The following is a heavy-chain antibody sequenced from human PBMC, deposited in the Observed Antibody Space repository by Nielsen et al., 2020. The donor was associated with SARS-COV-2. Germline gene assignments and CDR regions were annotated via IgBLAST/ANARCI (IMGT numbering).Heavy chain of an antibody. Sequence: GESLKISCAASGFTFSRYSMNWVRQAPGKGLEWVSSISSSSSYIYYADSVKGRFNISRDNAKNSLYLQMNILRAEDTAVYYCAREERGYSGYDYLYYYYGMDVWGQGTTVTVSS. J-gene: IGHJ6*02. D-gene: IGHD5-12*01. CDR1: GFTFSRYS. CDR3: AREERGYSGYDYLYYYYGMDV. V-gene: IGHV3-21*01. CDR2: ISSSSSYI.